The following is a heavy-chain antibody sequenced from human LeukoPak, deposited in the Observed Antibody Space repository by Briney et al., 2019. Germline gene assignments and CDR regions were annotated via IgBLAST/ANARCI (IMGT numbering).Heavy chain of an antibody. D-gene: IGHD2-8*01. J-gene: IGHJ4*02. CDR2: ITYDGSNK. Sequence: GGSLRLSCAASGFTFKNYGMHWVRQAPGKGLEWVGVITYDGSNKYYGDSVKGRFTISRDNSKNTLYLEMNSLRPEDTAVYYCAKDLQYEGVWGQGALVTVSS. CDR3: AKDLQYEGV. CDR1: GFTFKNYG. V-gene: IGHV3-30*18.